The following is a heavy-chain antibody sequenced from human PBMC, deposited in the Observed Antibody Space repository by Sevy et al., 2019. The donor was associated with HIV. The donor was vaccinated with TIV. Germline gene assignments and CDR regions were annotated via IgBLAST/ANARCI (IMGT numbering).Heavy chain of an antibody. Sequence: GGSLRLSCTASGFTFGDYAMSWVRQAPGKGLEWVGFIRSKAYGGTTEYAASVKGRFTILRNDSKSIAYLQMNSLKTEDTAVYYCTRDRDFWSGYDAFDIWGQGTMVTVSS. CDR2: IRSKAYGGTT. D-gene: IGHD3-3*01. CDR3: TRDRDFWSGYDAFDI. V-gene: IGHV3-49*04. CDR1: GFTFGDYA. J-gene: IGHJ3*02.